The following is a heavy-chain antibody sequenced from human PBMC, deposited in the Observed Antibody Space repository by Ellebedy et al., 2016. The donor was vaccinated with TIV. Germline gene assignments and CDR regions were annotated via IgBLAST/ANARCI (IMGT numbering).Heavy chain of an antibody. CDR2: AHNDETYK. CDR3: AKVSETRSMAGAPPVFDH. CDR1: GFIFNNYN. D-gene: IGHD6-19*01. V-gene: IGHV3-30*02. Sequence: GESLKISCAASGFIFNNYNLHWVRQAPGKGLEWVAIAHNDETYKFYADSVKGRFTVPRDNSGNTAYLHMSSLRVGDTALHDCAKVSETRSMAGAPPVFDHWGQGTLVTVS. J-gene: IGHJ4*02.